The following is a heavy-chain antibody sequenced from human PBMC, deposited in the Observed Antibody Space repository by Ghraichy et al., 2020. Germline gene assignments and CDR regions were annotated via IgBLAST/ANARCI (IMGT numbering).Heavy chain of an antibody. Sequence: SQTLSLTCTVSGGSISSSSYYWGWIRQPPGKGLEWIGSIYYSGSTYYNPSLKSRVTISVDTSKNQFSLKLSSVTAADTAVYYCARHVSPRWGWLLTIFDYWGQGTLVTVSS. V-gene: IGHV4-39*07. CDR2: IYYSGST. D-gene: IGHD3-9*01. CDR3: ARHVSPRWGWLLTIFDY. CDR1: GGSISSSSYY. J-gene: IGHJ4*02.